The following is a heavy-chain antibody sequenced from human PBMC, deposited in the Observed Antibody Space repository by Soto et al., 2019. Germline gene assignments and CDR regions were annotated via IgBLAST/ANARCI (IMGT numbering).Heavy chain of an antibody. CDR1: GYTFTGHY. CDR2: ISPYTDDP. J-gene: IGHJ5*02. Sequence: ASVKVSCKASGYTFTGHYIHWVRQAPGQRLEWMGWISPYTDDPSYAQKFQGRVTMTIDTSTSTAYLDLRRLTSDDTAVYYCARVIPAPEAWFHPWRQGTLVTVSS. D-gene: IGHD2-2*01. CDR3: ARVIPAPEAWFHP. V-gene: IGHV1-18*01.